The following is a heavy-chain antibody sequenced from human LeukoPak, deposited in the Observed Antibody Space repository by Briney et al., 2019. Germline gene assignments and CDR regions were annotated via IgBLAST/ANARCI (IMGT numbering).Heavy chain of an antibody. V-gene: IGHV1-69*13. J-gene: IGHJ6*03. Sequence: ASVKVSCKASGGTFSSYAISWMRQAPGQGLEWMGGIIPIFGTANYAQKFQGRVTITADESTSTAYMELSSLRSEDTAVYYCARGSPYYGSGSYNDYYYMDVWGKGTTVTISS. CDR3: ARGSPYYGSGSYNDYYYMDV. CDR1: GGTFSSYA. CDR2: IIPIFGTA. D-gene: IGHD3-10*01.